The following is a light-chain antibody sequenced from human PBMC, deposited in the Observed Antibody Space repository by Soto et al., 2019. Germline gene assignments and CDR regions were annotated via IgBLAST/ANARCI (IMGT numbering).Light chain of an antibody. CDR1: SSNIGGNS. CDR2: DDD. J-gene: IGLJ3*02. CDR3: QSYDSTLSGSRV. V-gene: IGLV1-51*01. Sequence: QSVMTQPPSVSAAPGQRVTISCSGSSSNIGGNSVSWYQQLPGTAPKLLIYDDDKRPSGIPDRFSASTSSTSASLAITGLQAEDEADYYCQSYDSTLSGSRVFGGGTKVTVL.